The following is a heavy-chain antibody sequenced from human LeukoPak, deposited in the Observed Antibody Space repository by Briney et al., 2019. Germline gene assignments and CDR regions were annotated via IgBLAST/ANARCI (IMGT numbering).Heavy chain of an antibody. CDR3: ARRVVSFDY. J-gene: IGHJ4*02. Sequence: SSETLSLTCTVSGGSISSSSYYWGWIRQPPGKGLEWIGSIYYSGSTYYNPSLKSRVTISVDTSKNQFSLKLSSVTAADTAVYYCARRVVSFDYWGQGTLVTVSS. CDR1: GGSISSSSYY. CDR2: IYYSGST. V-gene: IGHV4-39*01. D-gene: IGHD3-3*01.